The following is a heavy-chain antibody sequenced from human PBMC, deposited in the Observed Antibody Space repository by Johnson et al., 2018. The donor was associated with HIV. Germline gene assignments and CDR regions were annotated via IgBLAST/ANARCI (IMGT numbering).Heavy chain of an antibody. V-gene: IGHV3-30*04. CDR1: GFTFSSYA. CDR2: ISYDGSNK. D-gene: IGHD3-10*01. J-gene: IGHJ3*02. Sequence: QVQLVESGGGVVQPGRSLRLSCAASGFTFSSYAMHWVRQAPGKGLEWVAVISYDGSNKYYADYVKGRFTISSDNSKNTLYLQMNSLRAEDTAVYYCARVAVLLFRDTNAFDIWGQGTMVTVSS. CDR3: ARVAVLLFRDTNAFDI.